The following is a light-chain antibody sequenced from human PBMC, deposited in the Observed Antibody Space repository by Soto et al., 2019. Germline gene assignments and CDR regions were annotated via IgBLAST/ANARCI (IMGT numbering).Light chain of an antibody. CDR3: CSYAGSSAFWYYV. CDR1: SSDAGSYNI. V-gene: IGLV2-23*02. CDR2: EVS. Sequence: QSALTQPASVSGSPGQSITISCTGTSSDAGSYNIVSWYQQHPGKAPKLMMYEVSKRPSGVSNRFSGSKSGNTASLTISGLQADDEADYACCSYAGSSAFWYYVFGTGTKVTVL. J-gene: IGLJ1*01.